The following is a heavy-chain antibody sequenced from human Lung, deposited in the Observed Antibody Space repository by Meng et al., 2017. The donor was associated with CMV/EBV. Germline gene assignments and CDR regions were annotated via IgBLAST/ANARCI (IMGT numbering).Heavy chain of an antibody. CDR1: GGTFSSYA. J-gene: IGHJ4*02. D-gene: IGHD2-2*02. CDR3: ASTTTYCSSTSCYTYFDY. Sequence: SXXVSXKASGGTFSSYAISWVRQAPGQGLEWIGGIIPIFGTANYAQKFQGRVTITTDESTSTAYMELSSLRSEDTAVYYCASTTTYCSSTSCYTYFDYWXQGTXVTVSS. CDR2: IIPIFGTA. V-gene: IGHV1-69*05.